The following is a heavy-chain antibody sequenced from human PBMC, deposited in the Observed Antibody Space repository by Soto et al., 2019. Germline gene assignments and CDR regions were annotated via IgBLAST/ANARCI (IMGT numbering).Heavy chain of an antibody. V-gene: IGHV4-31*03. Sequence: SETLSLTCTVSGGSISSGGYYWSWIRQHPGKGLEWIGYIYYSGSTYYNPSLKSRVTISVDTSKNQFSLKLSSVTAADTAVYYCARDSPQLLSPESWFDPWGQGALVTSPQ. CDR3: ARDSPQLLSPESWFDP. D-gene: IGHD2-2*01. CDR2: IYYSGST. J-gene: IGHJ5*02. CDR1: GGSISSGGYY.